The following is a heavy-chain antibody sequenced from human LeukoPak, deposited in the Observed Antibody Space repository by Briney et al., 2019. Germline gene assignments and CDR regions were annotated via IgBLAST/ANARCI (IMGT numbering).Heavy chain of an antibody. CDR3: ARLPSGDHGGYHDY. J-gene: IGHJ4*02. CDR1: GYDFSGYW. Sequence: GESLKISCKASGYDFSGYWIGWVLQVPGKGLEWVGMILPADSDTRYSPSFQGQVTISTDKSIRTAYLQWSSLKASDTAMFYCARLPSGDHGGYHDYWGQGTLITVSS. D-gene: IGHD1-26*01. CDR2: ILPADSDT. V-gene: IGHV5-51*01.